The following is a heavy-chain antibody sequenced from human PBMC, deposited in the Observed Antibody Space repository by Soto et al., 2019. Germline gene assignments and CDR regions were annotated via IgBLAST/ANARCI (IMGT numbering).Heavy chain of an antibody. J-gene: IGHJ4*02. CDR2: INSDGSST. D-gene: IGHD4-17*01. V-gene: IGHV3-74*01. Sequence: GGSLRLSCAASGFTFSSYWMHWVRQAPGKGLVWVSRINSDGSSTSYADSVKGRFTISRDNAKNTLYLQMNSLRAEDTAVYYCARAVGYGGLYYFDYWGQGTLVTVSS. CDR1: GFTFSSYW. CDR3: ARAVGYGGLYYFDY.